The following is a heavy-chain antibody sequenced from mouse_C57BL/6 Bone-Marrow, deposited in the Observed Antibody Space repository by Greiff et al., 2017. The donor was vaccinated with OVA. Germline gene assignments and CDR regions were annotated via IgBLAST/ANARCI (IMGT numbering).Heavy chain of an antibody. CDR3: ASRGGDGNLAY. D-gene: IGHD2-1*01. CDR2: ISNGGGST. CDR1: GFTFSDYY. J-gene: IGHJ3*01. Sequence: EVQLVESGGGLVQPGGSLKLSCAASGFTFSDYYMYWVRQTPEKRLEWVAYISNGGGSTYYPDTVKGRFTISRDNAKNTLYLQMSRLKSEDTAMYYCASRGGDGNLAYWGQGTLVTVSA. V-gene: IGHV5-12*01.